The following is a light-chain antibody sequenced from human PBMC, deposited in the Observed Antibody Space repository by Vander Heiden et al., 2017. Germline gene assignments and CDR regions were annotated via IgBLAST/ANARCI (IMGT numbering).Light chain of an antibody. CDR2: DAS. CDR1: QSVSSY. Sequence: EIVLTQSPATLSLSPGERATLSCRARQSVSSYFAWYQQKPGQAPRLLIYDASNRATGIPARFSGSGSGTDFTLTISSLEPEDFAVYYCQQRSNWPITFGQGTRLEIK. V-gene: IGKV3-11*01. CDR3: QQRSNWPIT. J-gene: IGKJ5*01.